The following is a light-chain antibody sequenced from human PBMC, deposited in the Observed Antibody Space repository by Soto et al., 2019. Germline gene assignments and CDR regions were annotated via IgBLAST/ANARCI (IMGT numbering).Light chain of an antibody. CDR1: QSIDTW. Sequence: DIHMTQSPSTLSASVGDTVTITCRASQSIDTWLAWHQQKPGKAHKLLIYAASSLQSGVPSRFSGSGSGKDFTLTISSLQPDDFATYYCQHYNSYSEAFGQGTKVDI. CDR3: QHYNSYSEA. V-gene: IGKV1-5*01. J-gene: IGKJ1*01. CDR2: AAS.